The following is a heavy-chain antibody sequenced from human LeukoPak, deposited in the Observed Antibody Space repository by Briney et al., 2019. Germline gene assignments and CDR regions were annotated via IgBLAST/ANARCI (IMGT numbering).Heavy chain of an antibody. Sequence: SETLSLTCTVSGGSISSYYWSWIRQPAGKGLEWIGRIYTSGSTNYNPSPKSRVTMSVDTSKSQFSLKLSSVTAADTAVYYCARVVQDGYNTYHYYYYYMDVWGKGTTVTISS. CDR2: IYTSGST. V-gene: IGHV4-4*07. CDR1: GGSISSYY. J-gene: IGHJ6*03. D-gene: IGHD5-24*01. CDR3: ARVVQDGYNTYHYYYYYMDV.